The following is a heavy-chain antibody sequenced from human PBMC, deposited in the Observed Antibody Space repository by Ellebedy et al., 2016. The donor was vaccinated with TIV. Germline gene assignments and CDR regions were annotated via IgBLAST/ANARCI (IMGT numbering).Heavy chain of an antibody. CDR3: AREHILTGYRNYYYYGMDV. V-gene: IGHV3-74*01. Sequence: PGGSLRLSCAASGFTFSSYWMHWVRQAPGKGLVWVSRINSDGSSTSYADSVKGRFTISRDNAKNTLYLQMNSLRAEDTAVYYCAREHILTGYRNYYYYGMDVWGQGTTVTVSS. D-gene: IGHD3-9*01. CDR2: INSDGSST. J-gene: IGHJ6*02. CDR1: GFTFSSYW.